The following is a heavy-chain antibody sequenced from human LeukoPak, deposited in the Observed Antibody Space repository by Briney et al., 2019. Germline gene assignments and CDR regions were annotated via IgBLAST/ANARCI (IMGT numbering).Heavy chain of an antibody. CDR2: ISSSGSTR. J-gene: IGHJ3*02. Sequence: GGSLRLSCVVSGFTFTDYYMSWIRQAPGKGLEWISYISSSGSTRDYADSVKGRFTISRDNAKNSLYLQMDSLRAEDTAVYYCARALDGTRNAFDIWGQGTMVTVSS. D-gene: IGHD5-24*01. CDR3: ARALDGTRNAFDI. V-gene: IGHV3-11*04. CDR1: GFTFTDYY.